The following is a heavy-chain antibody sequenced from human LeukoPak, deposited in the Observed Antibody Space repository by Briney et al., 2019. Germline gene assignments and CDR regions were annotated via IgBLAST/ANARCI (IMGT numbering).Heavy chain of an antibody. Sequence: GRSLRLSCAASGFTFGSYGMHWVRQAPGKGLEWVTFIRSDGSNKFYADSVKGRFTISRDNSKNTLYLQMNSLIPEDTAVYYCARAVPSRQAIDYWGQGTLVTVSS. V-gene: IGHV3-30*02. CDR2: IRSDGSNK. CDR1: GFTFGSYG. CDR3: ARAVPSRQAIDY. J-gene: IGHJ4*02.